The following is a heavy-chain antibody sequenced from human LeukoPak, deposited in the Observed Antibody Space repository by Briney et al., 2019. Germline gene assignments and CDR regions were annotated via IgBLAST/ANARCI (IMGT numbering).Heavy chain of an antibody. CDR1: GFTFDDYG. J-gene: IGHJ4*02. V-gene: IGHV3-20*04. CDR2: INWNGGST. D-gene: IGHD6-19*01. Sequence: GGSLRLSCAASGFTFDDYGMSWVRQAPGKGLEWVSGINWNGGSTCYADSVKGRFTMSRDNAKNSLYMQMNSLRAEDTALYYCAREGGSGLFDYWGQGTLVTVSS. CDR3: AREGGSGLFDY.